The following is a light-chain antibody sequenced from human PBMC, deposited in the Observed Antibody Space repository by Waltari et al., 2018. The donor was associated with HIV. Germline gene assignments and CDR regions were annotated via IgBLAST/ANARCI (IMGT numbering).Light chain of an antibody. V-gene: IGLV2-23*02. CDR3: CSYAGSSTFGV. J-gene: IGLJ2*01. CDR1: SSDVGSYNL. CDR2: EVS. Sequence: QSALTQPASVSGSPGQSITISCTGTSSDVGSYNLVSWYQQHPGKAPKLMIYEVSKRPSWVSNRFSGSKSGNTASLTISGLQAEDEADYYCCSYAGSSTFGVFGGGTKLTVL.